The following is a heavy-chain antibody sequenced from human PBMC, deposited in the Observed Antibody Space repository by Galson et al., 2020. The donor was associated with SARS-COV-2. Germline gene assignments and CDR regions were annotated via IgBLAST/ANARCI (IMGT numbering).Heavy chain of an antibody. CDR2: NYWDDDK. CDR3: SHGRRRGSYFEF. CDR1: GFSLRTSGVD. Sequence: KMSGPTLVNPTQTLKLTCTFSGFSLRTSGVDVGWIRQPPGKALEWLALNYWDDDKRYSPSLKSRLTITKDTSKNQVVLTMTIMDPVDTATYYCSHGRRRGSYFEFGGGGTL. V-gene: IGHV2-5*02. J-gene: IGHJ4*02. D-gene: IGHD1-26*01.